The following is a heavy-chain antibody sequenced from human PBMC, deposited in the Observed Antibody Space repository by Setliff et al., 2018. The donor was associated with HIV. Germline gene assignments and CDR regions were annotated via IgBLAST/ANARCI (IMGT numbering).Heavy chain of an antibody. J-gene: IGHJ6*03. V-gene: IGHV4-4*08. CDR3: ARAISTPSYYYHMDV. D-gene: IGHD3-10*01. CDR1: GGSISSYY. Sequence: PSETLSLTCTVSGGSISSYYWTWIRQPPGKGLEWIGYVYTSEISNYNSSLRSRVVISLDTSKNQFSLKLGSVTAADTAVYYCARAISTPSYYYHMDVWGTGTTVTVSS. CDR2: VYTSEIS.